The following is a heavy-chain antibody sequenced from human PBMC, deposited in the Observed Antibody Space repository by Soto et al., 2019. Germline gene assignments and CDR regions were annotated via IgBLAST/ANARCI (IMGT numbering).Heavy chain of an antibody. Sequence: ASVKVSCKAPRDTFTSYYINWVRQAPGQGLEWMGVINPHGGSTAYAQKFKGRVTLTRDTSASTVYMEVSSLTSEDTAMYYCARSSWGDCGIIIEGTNGFAPWGQGTLVTVSS. V-gene: IGHV1-46*01. J-gene: IGHJ5*02. CDR2: INPHGGST. CDR1: RDTFTSYY. D-gene: IGHD1-26*01. CDR3: ARSSWGDCGIIIEGTNGFAP.